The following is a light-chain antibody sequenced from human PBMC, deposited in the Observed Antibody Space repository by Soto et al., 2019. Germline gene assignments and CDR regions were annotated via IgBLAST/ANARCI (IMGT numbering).Light chain of an antibody. CDR1: QSVGSN. V-gene: IGKV3-15*01. Sequence: EIVMTQSPATLSVSPGERATLSCRASQSVGSNLAWYQQKPGQAPRLLIYGASTRATGIPARFSGSGSVTEFTLTISSLQSEDFAVYYCQQYNNWPRGTFGQGTKVDIK. CDR3: QQYNNWPRGT. CDR2: GAS. J-gene: IGKJ1*01.